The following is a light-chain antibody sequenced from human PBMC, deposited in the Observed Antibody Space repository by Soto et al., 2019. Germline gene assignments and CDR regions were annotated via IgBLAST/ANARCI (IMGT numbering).Light chain of an antibody. J-gene: IGKJ1*01. V-gene: IGKV3-20*01. CDR1: QSVSSSY. CDR3: QQYCSSFWT. Sequence: EIVLTQSPGTLSLSPGERATLSCRASQSVSSSYLAWYQQKPGQAPRLLIYGASSRATGIPDRFSGSGSGTDFILTISRLEPEDFAAYYCQQYCSSFWTFGQGTKVEIK. CDR2: GAS.